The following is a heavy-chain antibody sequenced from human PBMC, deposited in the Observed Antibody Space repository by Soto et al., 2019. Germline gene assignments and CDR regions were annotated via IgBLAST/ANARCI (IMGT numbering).Heavy chain of an antibody. CDR3: ATDPYCGSAPGCSALDA. CDR2: ISAYNGNT. J-gene: IGHJ6*02. Sequence: QVHLVQSGGEVKKPGASVKVSCKASGYPFTSSGFSWVRQAPGQGLEWLGWISAYNGNTLYARKFKGRVTVTTDTSTSTAYMELGSLRSDDTAVYYCATDPYCGSAPGCSALDAWGQGTTVTVSS. D-gene: IGHD2-21*01. V-gene: IGHV1-18*04. CDR1: GYPFTSSG.